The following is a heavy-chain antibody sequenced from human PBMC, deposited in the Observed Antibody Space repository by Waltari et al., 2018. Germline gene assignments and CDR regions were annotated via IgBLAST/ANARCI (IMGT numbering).Heavy chain of an antibody. V-gene: IGHV4-34*01. J-gene: IGHJ6*03. CDR1: GGSFTGYY. Sequence: QVQLQQWGAGLLKPSEPLSLTCAVYGGSFTGYYWSWLRQPPGKGLEWIGEINHSGSTNYNPSLKSRVTISVDTSKNQFSLKLSSVTAADTAVYYCARDRAFWSGYYGPHYYYYYMDVWGKGTTVTVSS. CDR2: INHSGST. CDR3: ARDRAFWSGYYGPHYYYYYMDV. D-gene: IGHD3-3*01.